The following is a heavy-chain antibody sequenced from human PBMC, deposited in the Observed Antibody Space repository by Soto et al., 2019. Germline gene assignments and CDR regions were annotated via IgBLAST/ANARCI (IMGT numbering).Heavy chain of an antibody. Sequence: EASVKVSCKASGYTFTSYDINWVRQATGQGLEWMGWMNPNSGNTGYAQKFQGRVTMTRNTSISTAYMELSSLRSEDTAVYYCASYSGSDRGSTYGMDVWGQGTTVTVSS. CDR2: MNPNSGNT. J-gene: IGHJ6*02. D-gene: IGHD1-26*01. CDR3: ASYSGSDRGSTYGMDV. CDR1: GYTFTSYD. V-gene: IGHV1-8*01.